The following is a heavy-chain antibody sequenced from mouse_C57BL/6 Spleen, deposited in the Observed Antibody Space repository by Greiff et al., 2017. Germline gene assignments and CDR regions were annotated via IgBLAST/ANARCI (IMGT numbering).Heavy chain of an antibody. J-gene: IGHJ2*01. D-gene: IGHD3-2*02. CDR1: GYTFTSYW. Sequence: VQLQQPGAELVRPGSSVKLSCTASGYTFTSYWMYWMKQRPIQGLEWIGNIDPSDSETHYNQKFKDKATLTVDKSSSTAYMQLSSLTSEDAAVYYGARSGSLDDWGQGTTLTVSS. CDR3: ARSGSLDD. V-gene: IGHV1-52*01. CDR2: IDPSDSET.